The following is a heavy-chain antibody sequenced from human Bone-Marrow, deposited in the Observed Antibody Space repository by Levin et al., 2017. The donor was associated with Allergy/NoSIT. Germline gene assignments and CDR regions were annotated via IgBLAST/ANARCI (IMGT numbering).Heavy chain of an antibody. CDR3: TTDLYYVLRYFVPDAFDV. CDR1: GFIFNNAW. CDR2: IKSKTGGGTT. D-gene: IGHD3-9*01. V-gene: IGHV3-15*01. J-gene: IGHJ3*01. Sequence: PGGSLRLSCAASGFIFNNAWMSWVRQAPGKGLEWVGRIKSKTGGGTTDYAAPVKGRFTISRDDSKNTLFLQMNSLQTEDTAVYYCTTDLYYVLRYFVPDAFDVWGPGTMVTVSS.